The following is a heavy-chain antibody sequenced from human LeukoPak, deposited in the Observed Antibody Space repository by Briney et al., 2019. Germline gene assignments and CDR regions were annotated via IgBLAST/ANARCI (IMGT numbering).Heavy chain of an antibody. CDR2: ITPDGSEK. CDR1: GFTFSSFW. V-gene: IGHV3-7*01. J-gene: IGHJ3*02. Sequence: PGGSLRLSCAASGFTFSSFWMSWVRQAPGKGLEWVANITPDGSEKYYVDSVKGRFTISRDNAKNSLYLQMNSLRAEDTAVYYCARDGSDGYYDYVWGSYRYTGDAFDIWGQGTMVTVSS. D-gene: IGHD3-16*02. CDR3: ARDGSDGYYDYVWGSYRYTGDAFDI.